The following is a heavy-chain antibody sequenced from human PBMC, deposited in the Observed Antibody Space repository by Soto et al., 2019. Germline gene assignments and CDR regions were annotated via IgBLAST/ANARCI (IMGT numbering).Heavy chain of an antibody. Sequence: EVQLVETGGGLIQPGGSLRLSCAASGFTVSSNYMSWVRQAPGKGLEWVSVIYSGGSTYYADSVKGRFTISRDNSKNTLYLQMNSLRAEDTAVYYCARDRGGYYYGMDVWGQGTTVTVSS. V-gene: IGHV3-53*02. CDR1: GFTVSSNY. CDR3: ARDRGGYYYGMDV. D-gene: IGHD3-10*01. CDR2: IYSGGST. J-gene: IGHJ6*02.